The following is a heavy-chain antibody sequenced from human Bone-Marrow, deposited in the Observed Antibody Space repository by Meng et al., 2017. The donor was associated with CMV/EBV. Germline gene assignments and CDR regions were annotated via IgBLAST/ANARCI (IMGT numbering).Heavy chain of an antibody. CDR2: ISSSSSYI. D-gene: IGHD3-3*01. J-gene: IGHJ6*02. CDR1: GFTFSSYS. V-gene: IGHV3-21*01. Sequence: GGSLRLSCAASGFTFSSYSMNWVRQAPGKGLEWVSSISSSSSYIYYAESVKGRFTISRDNAKNSLYLQMNSLRAEDTAVYYCASGQVYYDFWSGYNYGMDVWGQGTTVTVSS. CDR3: ASGQVYYDFWSGYNYGMDV.